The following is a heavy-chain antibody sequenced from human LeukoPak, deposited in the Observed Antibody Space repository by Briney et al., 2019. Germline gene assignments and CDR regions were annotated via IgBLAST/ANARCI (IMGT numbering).Heavy chain of an antibody. V-gene: IGHV1-46*01. J-gene: IGHJ5*02. Sequence: ASVKVSCKASGYTFTSYYMHWVQQAPGQGLEWMGIINPSGGSTSYAQRFQGRVTMTRDTSTSTVYMELSSLRSEDTAVYYCVRARSNWFDPWGQGTLVTVSS. CDR1: GYTFTSYY. CDR3: VRARSNWFDP. D-gene: IGHD3-3*01. CDR2: INPSGGST.